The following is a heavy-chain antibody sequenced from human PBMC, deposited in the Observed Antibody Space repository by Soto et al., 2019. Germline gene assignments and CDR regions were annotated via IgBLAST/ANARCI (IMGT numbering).Heavy chain of an antibody. CDR2: INTHKGNT. D-gene: IGHD6-13*01. CDR1: GYSFTTYG. CDR3: AREVGIAAASYYTYHNGMDV. Sequence: GASVKVSCKTSGYSFTTYGISWVRQAPGQGLGWMGWINTHKGNTDYARKFQGRVTMTTDTSTTTAYLEVRRLRSDDTAVYYCAREVGIAAASYYTYHNGMDVWGQGTTVTVSS. J-gene: IGHJ6*02. V-gene: IGHV1-18*04.